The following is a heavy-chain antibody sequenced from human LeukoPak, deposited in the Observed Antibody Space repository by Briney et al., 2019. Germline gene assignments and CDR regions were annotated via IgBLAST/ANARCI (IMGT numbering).Heavy chain of an antibody. CDR1: GFTLSSYA. CDR3: ARKEILYYYGMDV. D-gene: IGHD5-24*01. V-gene: IGHV3-30*04. J-gene: IGHJ6*02. CDR2: ISYDGSNK. Sequence: PGGSLRLSCAASGFTLSSYAMHWVRQAPGKGLEWVAVISYDGSNKYYADSVRGRFTISRDNSKNTLYLQMNSQRAEDTAVYYCARKEILYYYGMDVWGQGTTVTVSS.